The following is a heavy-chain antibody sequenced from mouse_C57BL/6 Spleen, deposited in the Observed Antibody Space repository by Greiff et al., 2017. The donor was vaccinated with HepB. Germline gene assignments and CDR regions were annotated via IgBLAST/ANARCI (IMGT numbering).Heavy chain of an antibody. CDR3: ARKGYGSSSCMDY. V-gene: IGHV1-20*01. CDR2: INPYNGDT. Sequence: EVQLQQSGPELVKPGDSVKISCKASGYSFTGYFMNWVMQSHGKSLEWIGRINPYNGDTFYNQKFKGKATLTVDKSSSTAHMELRSLTSEDSAVYYFARKGYGSSSCMDYWGQGTSVTVSS. J-gene: IGHJ4*01. D-gene: IGHD1-1*01. CDR1: GYSFTGYF.